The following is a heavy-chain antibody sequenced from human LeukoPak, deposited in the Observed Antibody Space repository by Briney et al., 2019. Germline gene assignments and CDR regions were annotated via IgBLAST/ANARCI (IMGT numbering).Heavy chain of an antibody. CDR3: ARGPRGGDAFDI. V-gene: IGHV1-69*04. CDR1: GGTFSSYA. CDR2: IIPILGIA. Sequence: AASVKVSCKASGGTFSSYAISWVRQAPGQGLEWMGRIIPILGIANYAQKFQGRVTITADKSTSAAYMELSSLRSEDTAVYYCARGPRGGDAFDIWGQGTMVTVSS. J-gene: IGHJ3*02. D-gene: IGHD3-10*01.